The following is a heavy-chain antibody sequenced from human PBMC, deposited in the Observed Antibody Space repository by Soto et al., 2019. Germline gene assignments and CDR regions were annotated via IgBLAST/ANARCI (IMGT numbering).Heavy chain of an antibody. CDR2: ISGSGGST. CDR3: AKDQRHYYDIDYYGMDV. CDR1: GFTFSSYA. D-gene: IGHD3-22*01. J-gene: IGHJ6*02. V-gene: IGHV3-23*01. Sequence: GGSLRLSCAASGFTFSSYAMSWVRQAPGKGLEWVSAISGSGGSTYYADSVKGRFTISRDNSKNTLYLQMNSLRAEDTAVYYCAKDQRHYYDIDYYGMDVWGQGTTVTVSS.